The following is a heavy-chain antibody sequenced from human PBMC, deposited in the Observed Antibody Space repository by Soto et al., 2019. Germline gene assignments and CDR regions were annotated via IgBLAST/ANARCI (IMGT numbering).Heavy chain of an antibody. J-gene: IGHJ5*02. V-gene: IGHV3-23*01. Sequence: EVHLLESGGGFVQPGGSLRLSCAASGFSFRQYAMIWVHQAPGKGLEWVSAITATGTHYADSVKGRFTISRDSSKSTLYLDINNLRVEDTAVYYCAKGMVPDQWGQGTLITVSS. D-gene: IGHD6-13*01. CDR2: ITATGT. CDR1: GFSFRQYA. CDR3: AKGMVPDQ.